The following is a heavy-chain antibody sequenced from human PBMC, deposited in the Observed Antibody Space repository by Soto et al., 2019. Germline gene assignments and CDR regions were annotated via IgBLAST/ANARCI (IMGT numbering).Heavy chain of an antibody. CDR3: ARSRDGYSFYFYYGMDV. Sequence: LRLSCAASGFTFTSYDMHWVRQARGKGLEWMALILHDGSAEYYADSVKGRFTISRDNSKSTLYLQMNSLRAEDTAVYYCARSRDGYSFYFYYGMDVWGQGTTVTVSS. D-gene: IGHD4-4*01. J-gene: IGHJ6*02. CDR1: GFTFTSYD. CDR2: ILHDGSAE. V-gene: IGHV3-30*03.